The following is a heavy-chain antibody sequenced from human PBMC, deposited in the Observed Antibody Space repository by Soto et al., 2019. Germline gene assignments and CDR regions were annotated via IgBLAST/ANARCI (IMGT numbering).Heavy chain of an antibody. J-gene: IGHJ5*02. CDR2: IYWNDDK. D-gene: IGHD3-10*01. CDR3: AHRRGYHASGTYGVFDP. CDR1: GFSLNTTRVA. V-gene: IGHV2-5*01. Sequence: SGPTLVNPTQTLTLTCRFSGFSLNTTRVAVGWIRQPPGKALEWLALIYWNDDKRYSPVLHTRLAVTKDTSENQVVLTMTNMEPVDTHTYYCAHRRGYHASGTYGVFDPWGRGTLVTVS.